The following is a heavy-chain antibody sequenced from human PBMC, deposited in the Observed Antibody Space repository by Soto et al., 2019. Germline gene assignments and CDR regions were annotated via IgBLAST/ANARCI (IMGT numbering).Heavy chain of an antibody. D-gene: IGHD3-16*01. CDR2: IYYSGST. CDR3: ARVCLNWFDP. Sequence: PSETLSLTCTVSGGSVSSGSYYWSWIRQPPGKGLEWIGYIYYSGSTNYNPPLKSRVTISVDTSKNQFSLKLSSVTAADTAVYYCARVCLNWFDPWGQGTLVTVSS. V-gene: IGHV4-61*01. CDR1: GGSVSSGSYY. J-gene: IGHJ5*02.